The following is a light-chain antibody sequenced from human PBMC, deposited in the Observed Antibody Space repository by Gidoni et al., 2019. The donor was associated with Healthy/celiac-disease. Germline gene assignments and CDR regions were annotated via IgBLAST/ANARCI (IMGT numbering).Light chain of an antibody. CDR3: QVGFT. J-gene: IGKJ3*01. CDR2: DAS. Sequence: DIQMTQSPSSLSASVGDRVTITCQASQDISNYLNWYQQKPGKAPKLLIYDASNLETGVPSRFSGSGSGTDFTFTISSLQTEDIATYYCQVGFTFGPGTKVDIK. CDR1: QDISNY. V-gene: IGKV1-33*01.